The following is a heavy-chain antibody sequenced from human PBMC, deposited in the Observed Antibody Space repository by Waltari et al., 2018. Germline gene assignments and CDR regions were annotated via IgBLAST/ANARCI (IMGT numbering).Heavy chain of an antibody. Sequence: QVQLQESGPGLVQPSETLSLTCAVPGYSISSGYYWGWIRQPPGKGLEWIGSIYHSGSTYYNPSLKSRVTISVDTSKNQFSPKLSSVTAADTAVYYCARGSVAAPEWWFDPWGQGTLVTVSS. D-gene: IGHD6-6*01. V-gene: IGHV4-38-2*01. J-gene: IGHJ5*02. CDR3: ARGSVAAPEWWFDP. CDR1: GYSISSGYY. CDR2: IYHSGST.